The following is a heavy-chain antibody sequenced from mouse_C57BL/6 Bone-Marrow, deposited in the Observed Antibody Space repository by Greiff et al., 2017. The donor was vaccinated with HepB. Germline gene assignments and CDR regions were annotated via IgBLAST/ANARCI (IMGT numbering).Heavy chain of an antibody. CDR2: IRSKSNNYAT. V-gene: IGHV10-1*01. J-gene: IGHJ3*01. CDR3: VRPIYYDYAWFAY. CDR1: GFSFNTYA. D-gene: IGHD2-4*01. Sequence: EVKLVESGGGLVQPKGSLKLSCAASGFSFNTYAMNWVRPAPGKGLEWVARIRSKSNNYATYYADSVKDRFTISRDDSESMLYLQMNNLKTEDTAMYYCVRPIYYDYAWFAYWGQGTLVTVSA.